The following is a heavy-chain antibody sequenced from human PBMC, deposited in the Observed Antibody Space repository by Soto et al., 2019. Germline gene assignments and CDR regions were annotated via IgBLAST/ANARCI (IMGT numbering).Heavy chain of an antibody. CDR1: GFTFSSYW. J-gene: IGHJ6*03. V-gene: IGHV3-7*01. Sequence: GSLRLSCAASGFTFSSYWMSWVRQAPGKGLEWVANIKQDGSEKYYVDSVKGRFTISRDNAKNSLYLQMNSLRAEDTAVYYCARGEHSGYAVVVAATRYYYMDVWGKGTTVTVSS. CDR3: ARGEHSGYAVVVAATRYYYMDV. D-gene: IGHD2-15*01. CDR2: IKQDGSEK.